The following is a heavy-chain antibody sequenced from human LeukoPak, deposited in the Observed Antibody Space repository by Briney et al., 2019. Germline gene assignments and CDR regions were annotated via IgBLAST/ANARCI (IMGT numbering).Heavy chain of an antibody. D-gene: IGHD3-10*01. V-gene: IGHV4-61*02. J-gene: IGHJ6*03. CDR2: IYTSGST. CDR3: ARILLWFGELLHMDV. CDR1: GGSISSGSYY. Sequence: SSETLSLTCTVSGGSISSGSYYWGWIRQPAGKGLEWIGRIYTSGSTNYNPSLKSRLTISVDTSKNQFSLKLSSVTAADTAVYYCARILLWFGELLHMDVWGKGTTVTVSS.